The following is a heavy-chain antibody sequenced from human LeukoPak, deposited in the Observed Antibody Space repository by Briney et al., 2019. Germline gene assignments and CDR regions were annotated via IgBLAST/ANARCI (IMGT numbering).Heavy chain of an antibody. D-gene: IGHD3-9*01. CDR3: VRDLTGGTLFDY. V-gene: IGHV6-1*01. Sequence: SQTLSLTCAISGDSVSNNNAAWRWIRQSPSRGLEWLGRTYYRSKWYNDYAVSVKSRITINPDTSKNQFSLQLNSVTPEDTAVYFCVRDLTGGTLFDYWGQGTLVTVSS. CDR2: TYYRSKWYN. CDR1: GDSVSNNNAA. J-gene: IGHJ4*02.